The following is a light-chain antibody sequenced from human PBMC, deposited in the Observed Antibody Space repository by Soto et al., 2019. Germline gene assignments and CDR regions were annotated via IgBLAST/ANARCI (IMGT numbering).Light chain of an antibody. CDR3: QQYNNWPWT. V-gene: IGKV3-15*01. CDR2: GAS. J-gene: IGKJ1*01. Sequence: EIVMTQSPATLSVSPGERATLSCRASQSVSSDLDWYQQRPGQAPRLLIYGASIRATGVPARFSGRGSGTEFTLTISSLQSEDFAVYFCQQYNNWPWTFGQGTKVEFK. CDR1: QSVSSD.